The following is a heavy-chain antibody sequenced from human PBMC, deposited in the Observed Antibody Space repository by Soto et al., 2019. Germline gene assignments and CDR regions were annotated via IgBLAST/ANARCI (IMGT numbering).Heavy chain of an antibody. J-gene: IGHJ5*02. CDR1: GGSISRSSYY. CDR2: IYYSGST. V-gene: IGHV4-39*01. CDR3: ARLEMFEP. Sequence: SETLSLTCTVSGGSISRSSYYWGWIRQPPGKGLEWIGSIYYSGSTYYNPSLKSRVTISVDTSKNQFSLKLSSVTAADTAVYYCARLEMFEPWGQGTLVTVSS.